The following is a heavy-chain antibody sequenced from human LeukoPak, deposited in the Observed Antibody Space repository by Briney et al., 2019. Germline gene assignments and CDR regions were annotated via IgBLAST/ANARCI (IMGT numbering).Heavy chain of an antibody. CDR1: GYTFTGYY. V-gene: IGHV1-2*02. D-gene: IGHD6-6*01. CDR2: INPNSGGT. J-gene: IGHJ4*02. Sequence: GASVKVSCEASGYTFTGYYMHWVRQAPGQGLEWMGWINPNSGGTNYAQKFQGRVTMTRDTSISTAYMELSRLRSDDTAVYYCARGDVFDDSSSSLGYWGQGTLVTVSS. CDR3: ARGDVFDDSSSSLGY.